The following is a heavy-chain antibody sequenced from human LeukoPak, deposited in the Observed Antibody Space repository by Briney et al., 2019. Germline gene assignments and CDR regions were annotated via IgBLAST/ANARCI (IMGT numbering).Heavy chain of an antibody. CDR3: TTDGIYDWNDAFDY. CDR2: IKSKTDGGTT. J-gene: IGHJ4*02. CDR1: GFTFSNAW. D-gene: IGHD1-20*01. Sequence: GGSLRLSCAASGFTFSNAWMSWVRQAPGKGLEWVGRIKSKTDGGTTDYAAPVKGRFTISRDDSKNTLYLQMNSLKTEDTAVYYCTTDGIYDWNDAFDYWGQGTLVTVSS. V-gene: IGHV3-15*01.